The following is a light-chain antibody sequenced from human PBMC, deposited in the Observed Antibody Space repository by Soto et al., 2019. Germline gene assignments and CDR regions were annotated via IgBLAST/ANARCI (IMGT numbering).Light chain of an antibody. V-gene: IGKV1-27*01. Sequence: DIQMTQSPSSLSASVGDRVTITCWASQDISNSLAWYQQKPGKVPKVLIYATSILQSGVPARFSGSGSSTYFTLTISSLQPEDVATYYCQNYNSAPLTFGGGTKVEI. J-gene: IGKJ4*01. CDR3: QNYNSAPLT. CDR1: QDISNS. CDR2: ATS.